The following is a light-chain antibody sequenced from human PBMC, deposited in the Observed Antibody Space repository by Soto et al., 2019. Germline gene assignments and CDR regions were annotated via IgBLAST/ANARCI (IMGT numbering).Light chain of an antibody. CDR2: GAS. J-gene: IGKJ4*01. V-gene: IGKV3-15*01. Sequence: QSTGKLSVSGRGVAPGSCRVSQSVSNNLAWYQQKPGQAPRLLIYGASTRATGIPARFSGSGSGTEFTLTISSLHSGDFAVYYCQQYNNWPLLTFCGGSNVDIK. CDR3: QQYNNWPLLT. CDR1: QSVSNN.